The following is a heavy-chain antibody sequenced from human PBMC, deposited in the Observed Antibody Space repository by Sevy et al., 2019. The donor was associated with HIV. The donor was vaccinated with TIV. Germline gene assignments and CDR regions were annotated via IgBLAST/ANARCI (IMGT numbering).Heavy chain of an antibody. CDR1: GFTFSSYG. D-gene: IGHD1-26*01. V-gene: IGHV3-30*18. CDR3: AKDEVGATIYYYGMDV. Sequence: GGSLRLSCAASGFTFSSYGMHWVRQAPGKGLEWVAVISYDGSNKYYADSVKGRFTISRDNSKNTLYLQMNSLRAEDTAVYYCAKDEVGATIYYYGMDVWGQGTTVTVSS. J-gene: IGHJ6*02. CDR2: ISYDGSNK.